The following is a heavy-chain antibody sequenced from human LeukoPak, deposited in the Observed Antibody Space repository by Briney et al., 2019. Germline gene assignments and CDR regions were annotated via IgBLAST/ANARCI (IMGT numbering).Heavy chain of an antibody. CDR3: ARGRSYGSGSYSVKYYYGMDV. CDR1: GFTVSSNY. J-gene: IGHJ6*04. V-gene: IGHV3-53*01. D-gene: IGHD3-10*01. CDR2: IYSGGST. Sequence: PGGSLRLSCAASGFTVSSNYMSWVRQAPGKGLEWVSVIYSGGSTYYADSVKGRFTISRDHSKNTLYLQMNSLRAEETAVYYCARGRSYGSGSYSVKYYYGMDVWGKGTTVTVSS.